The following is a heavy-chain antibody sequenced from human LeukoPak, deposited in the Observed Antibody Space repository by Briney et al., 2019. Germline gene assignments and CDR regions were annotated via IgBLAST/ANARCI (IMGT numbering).Heavy chain of an antibody. Sequence: GGSLRLSCTVSGFTLSSYEMSWIRQAPGKGLEWVSSIDYDGGSGHYADSVKGRFTIPRDNSNNTLFLHLNSLRGEDTAVYYCTRNSGWYGLSWGQGTLVTVS. J-gene: IGHJ1*01. CDR1: GFTLSSYE. CDR3: TRNSGWYGLS. V-gene: IGHV3-23*01. CDR2: IDYDGGSG. D-gene: IGHD6-19*01.